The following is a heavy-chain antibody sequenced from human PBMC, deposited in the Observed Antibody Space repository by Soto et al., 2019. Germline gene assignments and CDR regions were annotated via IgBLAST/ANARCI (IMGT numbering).Heavy chain of an antibody. V-gene: IGHV3-30-3*01. J-gene: IGHJ6*02. CDR2: ISYDGSNK. Sequence: VVSRRISWAASGFTFSSYAMHWVRQAPGKGLEWVAVISYDGSNKYYADSVKGRFTISRDNSKNTLYLQMNSLRAEDTAVYYCARENSGMDVWGQGTTVTVSS. CDR3: ARENSGMDV. CDR1: GFTFSSYA.